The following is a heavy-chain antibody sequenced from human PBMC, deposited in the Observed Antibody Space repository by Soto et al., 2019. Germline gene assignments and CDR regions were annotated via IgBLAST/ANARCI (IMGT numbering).Heavy chain of an antibody. J-gene: IGHJ4*02. CDR2: ISYDGSNK. V-gene: IGHV3-33*01. CDR3: AREGCGGDCSIDY. Sequence: QVQLVECGGGVVQPGRSLRLSCAASGFTFSSYGMHWVRQAPGKGLEWVAVISYDGSNKYYADSVKGRFTISRDNSKNTLYLQMNSLRAEDTAVYYCAREGCGGDCSIDYWGQGTLVTVSA. D-gene: IGHD2-21*02. CDR1: GFTFSSYG.